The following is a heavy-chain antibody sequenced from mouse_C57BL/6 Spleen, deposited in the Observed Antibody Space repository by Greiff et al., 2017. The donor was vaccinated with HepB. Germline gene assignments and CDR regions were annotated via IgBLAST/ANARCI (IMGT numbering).Heavy chain of an antibody. J-gene: IGHJ2*01. CDR1: GYTFTSYW. CDR2: IDPSDSYT. V-gene: IGHV1-69*01. D-gene: IGHD1-1*01. Sequence: QVQLQQSGAELVMPGASVKLSCKASGYTFTSYWMHWVKQRPGQGLEWIGEIDPSDSYTNYNQKFKGKSTLTVDKSSSTAYMQLSSLTSEDSAVYYCARWRYGTLYYFDYWGQGTTLTVSS. CDR3: ARWRYGTLYYFDY.